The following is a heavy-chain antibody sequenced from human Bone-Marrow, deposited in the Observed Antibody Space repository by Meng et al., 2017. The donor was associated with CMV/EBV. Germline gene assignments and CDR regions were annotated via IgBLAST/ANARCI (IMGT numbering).Heavy chain of an antibody. CDR1: GFTFSAYD. Sequence: LSGADSGFTFSAYDMAWVRQAPGKGLGWFSTLSEGGTRTYYSDSVKGRFTISRDNSKNIVFLQRNSLGAEDTAMYYCAKRDRGPIDYWGQGTLVTVSS. D-gene: IGHD1-14*01. CDR3: AKRDRGPIDY. CDR2: LSEGGTRT. V-gene: IGHV3-23*01. J-gene: IGHJ4*02.